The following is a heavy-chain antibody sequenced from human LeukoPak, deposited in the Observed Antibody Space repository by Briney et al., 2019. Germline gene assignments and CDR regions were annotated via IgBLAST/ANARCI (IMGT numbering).Heavy chain of an antibody. CDR2: MKQDGSEK. Sequence: GGSLRLSCEASGFIFSKYCMSWVRQAPGKGPEWVANMKQDGSEKFYMDSVKGRFTIPRDNAKNSLYLQMNSLRAEDTAVYYCAELGITMIGGVWGKGTTVTISS. CDR3: AELGITMIGGV. CDR1: GFIFSKYC. J-gene: IGHJ6*04. D-gene: IGHD3-10*02. V-gene: IGHV3-7*01.